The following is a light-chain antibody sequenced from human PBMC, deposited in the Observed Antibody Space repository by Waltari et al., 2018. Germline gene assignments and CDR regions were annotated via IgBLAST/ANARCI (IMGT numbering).Light chain of an antibody. CDR1: STDVGGYNR. CDR2: EVS. V-gene: IGLV2-18*02. Sequence: QSALTQPTSVSGSPGQSVPITCTGTSTDVGGYNRFPWYQQPPGTAPRLMIYEVSNRPSGVPDRFSGSKSGNTASLTISGLQAEDEADYYCNSYKTGSSYVFGTGTKVTVL. J-gene: IGLJ1*01. CDR3: NSYKTGSSYV.